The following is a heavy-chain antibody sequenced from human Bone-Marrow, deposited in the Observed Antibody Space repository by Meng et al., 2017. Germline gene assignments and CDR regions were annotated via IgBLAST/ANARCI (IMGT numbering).Heavy chain of an antibody. V-gene: IGHV3-15*01. Sequence: GGSLRLSCAASGFTFSNDWMSWVRQAPGKGLGWVGRIKSKTDGGTTDYAAPVKGTFTITRDDSTNTLYLQMNSLKTEDTAMYCCTRKQGGDYYYYGMDVWGQGTTVTVSS. D-gene: IGHD3-10*01. CDR3: TRKQGGDYYYYGMDV. J-gene: IGHJ6*02. CDR1: GFTFSNDW. CDR2: IKSKTDGGTT.